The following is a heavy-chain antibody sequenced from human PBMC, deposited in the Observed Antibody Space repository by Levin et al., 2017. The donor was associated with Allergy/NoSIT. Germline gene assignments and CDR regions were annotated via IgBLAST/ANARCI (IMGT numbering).Heavy chain of an antibody. CDR2: IYSGGGTT. V-gene: IGHV3-66*02. CDR3: ARDSVFGAMGYLDY. CDR1: GFTVINNY. J-gene: IGHJ4*02. D-gene: IGHD5-18*01. Sequence: GGSLRLSCAASGFTVINNYMTWVRQAPGKGLQWVSVIYSGGGTTYYADSVKGRFTISRDNSKNTLYLQMNSLRVEDTAVYYCARDSVFGAMGYLDYWGQGTLVTVSS.